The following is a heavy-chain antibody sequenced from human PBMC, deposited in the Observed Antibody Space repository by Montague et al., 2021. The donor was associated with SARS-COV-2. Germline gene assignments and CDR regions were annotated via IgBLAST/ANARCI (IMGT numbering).Heavy chain of an antibody. CDR1: GRSIISTSSY. D-gene: IGHD3-10*01. CDR3: VRVSWYYYGSGAFDY. J-gene: IGHJ4*02. CDR2: ISHRGNT. Sequence: SETLSLTCTVSGRSIISTSSYWGWIRQPPGGGLGWIGSISHRGNTFYNPSLKSPVTISVDTSKNQFSLKMISVTAADTAIYYCVRVSWYYYGSGAFDYWGQGTLVTVSA. V-gene: IGHV4-39*07.